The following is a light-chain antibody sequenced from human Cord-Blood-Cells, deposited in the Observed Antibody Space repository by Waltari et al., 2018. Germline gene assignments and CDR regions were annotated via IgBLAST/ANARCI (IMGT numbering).Light chain of an antibody. J-gene: IGLJ3*02. CDR2: EGS. CDR1: SSDVGSYNL. CDR3: CSYAGSSTWV. Sequence: QSALTQPASVSGSPGPSITISCTGTSSDVGSYNLVSWYKQHPGKAPKLTIYEGSKRPSGVSNRFSGSKSGNTASLTISGLQAEDEADYYCCSYAGSSTWVFGGGTKLTVL. V-gene: IGLV2-23*01.